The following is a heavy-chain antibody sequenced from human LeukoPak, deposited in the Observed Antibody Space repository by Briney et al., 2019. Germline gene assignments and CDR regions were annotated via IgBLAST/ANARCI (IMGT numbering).Heavy chain of an antibody. J-gene: IGHJ5*02. CDR1: GGSVSSGSYY. Sequence: SENLSLTCTVSGGSVSSGSYYWSWIRQPPGKGLEWIGYIYYSGSTNYNPSLKSRVTISVDTSKNRFSLKLSSVTAADTAVYYCARGKGNYLSWGTGHNWFDPWGQGTLVTVSS. CDR2: IYYSGST. D-gene: IGHD4-11*01. CDR3: ARGKGNYLSWGTGHNWFDP. V-gene: IGHV4-61*01.